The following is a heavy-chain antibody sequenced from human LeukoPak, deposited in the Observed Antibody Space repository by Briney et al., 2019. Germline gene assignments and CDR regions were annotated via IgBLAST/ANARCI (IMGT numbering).Heavy chain of an antibody. D-gene: IGHD5/OR15-5a*01. CDR2: INRNNGKT. V-gene: IGHV1-18*01. J-gene: IGHJ4*02. CDR1: GDRSSTYG. Sequence: ASVKVSCKISGDRSSTYGINWVRQAPGQGLEWLGWINRNNGKTKYGQKFQGRITMTRDTDTSTYYMEMRSLRSDDTAIYYCTXXXXXTSKDPFEYWGQGTLVTVPS. CDR3: TXXXXXTSKDPFEY.